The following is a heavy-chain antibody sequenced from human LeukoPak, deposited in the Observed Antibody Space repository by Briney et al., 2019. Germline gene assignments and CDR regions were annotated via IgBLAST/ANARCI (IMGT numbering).Heavy chain of an antibody. CDR1: GFTFSSYS. CDR2: ISSSSSYI. V-gene: IGHV3-21*01. Sequence: GGYLRLSCVVSGFTFSSYSMNWVRQTPGKGLEWVSSISSSSSYIYYADSVKGRFTISRDNAKNSLYLQMKRLRAEDTAVYYCARDRESSSWFDYWGQGTLVTVSS. CDR3: ARDRESSSWFDY. D-gene: IGHD6-13*01. J-gene: IGHJ4*02.